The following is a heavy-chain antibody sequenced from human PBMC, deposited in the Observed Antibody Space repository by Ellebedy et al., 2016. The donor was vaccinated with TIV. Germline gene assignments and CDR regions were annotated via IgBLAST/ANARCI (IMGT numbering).Heavy chain of an antibody. Sequence: GGSLRLSXAASGFTFSDYYMSWIRQAPGKGLEWVSYISSSSSYTNYADSVKGRFTISRDNAKNSLYLQMNSLRAEDTAVYYCARDTRGRYYDSSGYNKGGAFDIWGQGTMVTVSS. CDR3: ARDTRGRYYDSSGYNKGGAFDI. V-gene: IGHV3-11*05. CDR1: GFTFSDYY. D-gene: IGHD3-22*01. CDR2: ISSSSSYT. J-gene: IGHJ3*02.